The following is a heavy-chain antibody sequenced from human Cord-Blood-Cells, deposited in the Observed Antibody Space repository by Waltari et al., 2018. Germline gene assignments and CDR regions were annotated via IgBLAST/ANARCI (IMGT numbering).Heavy chain of an antibody. CDR2: IYYSGST. CDR1: GGSISSSSYY. Sequence: QLQLQESGPGLVKPSETLSLTCTVSGGSISSSSYYWGLIRQPPGKGLEWIGSIYYSGSTYYNPSLKSRVTISVDTSKNQFSLKLSSVTAADTAVYYCARQWPGDWYFDLWGRGTLVTVSS. CDR3: ARQWPGDWYFDL. D-gene: IGHD6-19*01. V-gene: IGHV4-39*07. J-gene: IGHJ2*01.